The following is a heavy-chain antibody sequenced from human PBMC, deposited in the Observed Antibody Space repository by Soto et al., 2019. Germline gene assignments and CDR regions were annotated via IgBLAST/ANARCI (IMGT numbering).Heavy chain of an antibody. Sequence: SETLSLTCAVYGGSFSGYYWTWIRQPPGTGLECIGCIHHSGKSNYSPSLRSRVTMSVDTSKNQFSLKLNSMTAADTAIYYCARVGGSGWNFDSWGQGILVTVSS. CDR1: GGSFSGYY. CDR2: IHHSGKS. J-gene: IGHJ4*02. V-gene: IGHV4-34*01. D-gene: IGHD6-19*01. CDR3: ARVGGSGWNFDS.